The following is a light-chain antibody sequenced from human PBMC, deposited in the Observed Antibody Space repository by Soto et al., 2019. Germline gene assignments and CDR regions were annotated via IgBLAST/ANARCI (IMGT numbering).Light chain of an antibody. J-gene: IGKJ1*01. CDR1: QSVSSY. V-gene: IGKV3-11*01. Sequence: EIVLTQSPGTLSLSPGERATLSCRASQSVSSYLAWYQQKPGQAPRLRIYDASTRATGISARFSGSGSGTDFTLTISSREPEDFAIYYCQQRSNWPVTFGQGTKGEVK. CDR2: DAS. CDR3: QQRSNWPVT.